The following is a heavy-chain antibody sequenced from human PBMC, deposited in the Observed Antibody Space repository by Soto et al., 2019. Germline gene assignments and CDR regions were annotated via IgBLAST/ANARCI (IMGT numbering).Heavy chain of an antibody. J-gene: IGHJ4*02. D-gene: IGHD5-12*01. V-gene: IGHV1-2*02. CDR3: GRGRSGQIVVFY. CDR2: IGPESGAT. CDR1: GYTFTGHY. Sequence: ASVKVSCKASGYTFTGHYIHWVRQAPEQGPEWMGEIGPESGATRYAQKFQGRVTMTMDMSITTVYMELSNLSPDDTSVYYCGRGRSGQIVVFYWAQGTPVTVSS.